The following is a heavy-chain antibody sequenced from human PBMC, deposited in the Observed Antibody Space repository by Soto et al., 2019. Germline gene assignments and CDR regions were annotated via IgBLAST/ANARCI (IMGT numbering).Heavy chain of an antibody. CDR2: IWYDGSNK. CDR1: GFTFSSYG. Sequence: GGSLRLSCAASGFTFSSYGMHWVRQAPGKGLEWVAVIWYDGSNKYYADSVKGRFTISRDNSKNTLYLQMNSLRAEDTAVYYCARDQGTPYGDPLSSLSLVDYWGQGTLVTVSS. CDR3: ARDQGTPYGDPLSSLSLVDY. V-gene: IGHV3-33*01. D-gene: IGHD4-17*01. J-gene: IGHJ4*02.